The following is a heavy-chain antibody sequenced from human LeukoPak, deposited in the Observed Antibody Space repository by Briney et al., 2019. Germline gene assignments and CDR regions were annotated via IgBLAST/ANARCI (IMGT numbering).Heavy chain of an antibody. CDR2: IVGSGGIT. CDR1: GFTFGSFA. Sequence: GGSLRLSCVASGFTFGSFAMYWVRQAPGKGLEWVSGIVGSGGITYYADSVQGGFTISRDNSKTTVYLQMNSLRDEDTAIYYCAKTTVGYSSGRYPGWPADSWGQGAPVIVSS. CDR3: AKTTVGYSSGRYPGWPADS. J-gene: IGHJ4*02. D-gene: IGHD6-19*01. V-gene: IGHV3-23*01.